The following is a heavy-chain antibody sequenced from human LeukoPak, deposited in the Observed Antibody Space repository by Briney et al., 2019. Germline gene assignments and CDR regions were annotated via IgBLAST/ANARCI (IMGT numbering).Heavy chain of an antibody. J-gene: IGHJ5*02. V-gene: IGHV1-18*01. CDR3: ARGGLWFRESNWFDP. CDR1: GYTFTSYG. CDR2: ISAYNGNT. D-gene: IGHD3-10*01. Sequence: ASVKVSCKASGYTFTSYGISWGRQAPGQGLEWMGWISAYNGNTNYAQKLQGRVTMTTDTSTSTAYMELRSLRSDDTAVYYCARGGLWFRESNWFDPWGQGTLVTVSS.